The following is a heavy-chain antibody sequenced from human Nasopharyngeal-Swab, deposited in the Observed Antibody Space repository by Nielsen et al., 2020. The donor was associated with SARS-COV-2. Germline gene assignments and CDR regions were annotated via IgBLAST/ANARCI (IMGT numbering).Heavy chain of an antibody. Sequence: GESLKISCAASGFTFRDYSMNWVRQAPGKGLEWVSYIGREGTDIFHADSVKGRFSVFRDAANKSIYLQMRSLRAEDTAVYYCARGTVFGVANGMDVWGQGTTVTVSS. D-gene: IGHD3-3*01. CDR2: IGREGTDI. V-gene: IGHV3-21*01. CDR3: ARGTVFGVANGMDV. CDR1: GFTFRDYS. J-gene: IGHJ6*02.